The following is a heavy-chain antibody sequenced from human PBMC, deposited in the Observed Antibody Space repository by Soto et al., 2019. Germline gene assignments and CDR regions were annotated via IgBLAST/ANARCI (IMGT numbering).Heavy chain of an antibody. D-gene: IGHD2-2*01. J-gene: IGHJ5*01. CDR3: AIDQVPAAILGLLDS. CDR1: GGSISSYY. Sequence: SETLSLTCTVSGGSISSYYWSWIRQPPGKGLEWIGYIYYSGSTNYNPSLKSRVTISVDTSKNQFSLKLSSVTAVDTAVYYCAIDQVPAAILGLLDSCGQGTLVTVYS. V-gene: IGHV4-59*01. CDR2: IYYSGST.